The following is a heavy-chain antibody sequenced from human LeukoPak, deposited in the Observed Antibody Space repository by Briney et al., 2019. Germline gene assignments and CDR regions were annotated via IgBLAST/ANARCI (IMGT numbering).Heavy chain of an antibody. J-gene: IGHJ3*02. D-gene: IGHD5-24*01. CDR3: ARDLGEMATIYAFDI. Sequence: GGSLRLSCAASGFTFSSYAMSWVRQAPGQGLEWMGGIIPIFGTANYAQKFQGRVTITADKSTSTAYMELSSLRSEDTAVYYCARDLGEMATIYAFDIWGQGTMVTVSS. CDR1: GFTFSSYA. V-gene: IGHV1-69*06. CDR2: IIPIFGTA.